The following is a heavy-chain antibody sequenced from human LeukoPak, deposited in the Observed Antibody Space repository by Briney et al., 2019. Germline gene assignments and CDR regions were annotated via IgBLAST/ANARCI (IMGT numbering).Heavy chain of an antibody. D-gene: IGHD1-26*01. CDR3: ARGRATKNSDY. CDR2: ISGGGGRT. Sequence: GGSLRLSCVASGFMFNKYGMSWVRQAPGKGLEWVSVISGGGGRTYYVDSVKGRFTISRDNAKNFLYLQMNSLRAEDTAVYFCARGRATKNSDYWGQGTLVTVSS. J-gene: IGHJ4*02. V-gene: IGHV3-23*01. CDR1: GFMFNKYG.